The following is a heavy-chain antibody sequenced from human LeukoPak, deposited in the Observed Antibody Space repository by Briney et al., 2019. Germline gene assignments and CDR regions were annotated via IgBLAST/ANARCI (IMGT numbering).Heavy chain of an antibody. J-gene: IGHJ4*02. CDR2: IYYSGST. V-gene: IGHV4-31*03. CDR1: GGSISSGGYY. CDR3: ARAAPNYYDSSGSLRNPYFDY. Sequence: KSSETLSLTCTVSGGSISSGGYYWSWIRQHPGKGLEWIGYIYYSGSTYYNPSLKSRVTISVDTSKNQFSLTLISVTAADTAVYFCARAAPNYYDSSGSLRNPYFDYWGQGTLVTVSS. D-gene: IGHD3-22*01.